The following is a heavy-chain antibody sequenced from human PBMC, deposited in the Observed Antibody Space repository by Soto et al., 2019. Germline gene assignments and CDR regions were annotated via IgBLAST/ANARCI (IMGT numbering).Heavy chain of an antibody. Sequence: EVPLVESGGALVKPGESLTLSCAASGFTFNSAWMTWVRQAPGKGLEWVGRIKSWTDGGRVDTAAHVKGRFTISRDYAKNTFYLQMDSLKSEDTVVYYCTRWRRETSCTSVSGYGDGADWGQGTLVTVSS. V-gene: IGHV3-15*02. J-gene: IGHJ4*02. CDR1: GFTFNSAW. D-gene: IGHD3-22*01. CDR2: IKSWTDGGRV. CDR3: TRWRRETSCTSVSGYGDGAD.